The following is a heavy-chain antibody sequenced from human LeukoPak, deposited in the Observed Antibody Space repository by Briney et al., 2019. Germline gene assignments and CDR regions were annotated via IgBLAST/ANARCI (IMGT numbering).Heavy chain of an antibody. Sequence: SETLSLTCTVSGGSISSYYWSRIRQPPVKGLEWIGYIYYSGSTNYNPSLKSRVTISVDTSKNQFSLKLSSVTAADTAVYYCARHPYYDSSGYYFDYWGQGTLVTVSS. CDR3: ARHPYYDSSGYYFDY. J-gene: IGHJ4*02. D-gene: IGHD3-22*01. V-gene: IGHV4-59*08. CDR2: IYYSGST. CDR1: GGSISSYY.